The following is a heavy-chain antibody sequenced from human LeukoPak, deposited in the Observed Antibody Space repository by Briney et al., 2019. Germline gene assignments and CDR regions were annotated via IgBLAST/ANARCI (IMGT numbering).Heavy chain of an antibody. CDR1: GFSFISYG. Sequence: GGSLRLSCAASGFSFISYGMHWVRQAPGKGLEWVSRINSDGSNTNYADSVKGRLTISRDNAKNTLYLQMNSLRAEDTAVYYCASSRYSGSYFDYWGQGTLVTVSS. V-gene: IGHV3-74*01. CDR2: INSDGSNT. D-gene: IGHD1-26*01. J-gene: IGHJ4*02. CDR3: ASSRYSGSYFDY.